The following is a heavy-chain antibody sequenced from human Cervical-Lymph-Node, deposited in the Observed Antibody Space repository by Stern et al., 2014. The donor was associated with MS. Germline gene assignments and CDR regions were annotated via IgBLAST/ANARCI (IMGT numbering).Heavy chain of an antibody. J-gene: IGHJ4*02. CDR2: INQDATVI. CDR3: ARDLADYHNASGYHSPGDDFDY. Sequence: VQLVQSGGGLVQPGGSLRLSCAASGFTFSVYWMHWVRQVPGKGLVWVSRINQDATVITYADSVQGRFTISRDNSKNTLYLQMNSLRAEDTAVYYCARDLADYHNASGYHSPGDDFDYCGQGTLVTVSS. CDR1: GFTFSVYW. D-gene: IGHD6-25*01. V-gene: IGHV3-74*01.